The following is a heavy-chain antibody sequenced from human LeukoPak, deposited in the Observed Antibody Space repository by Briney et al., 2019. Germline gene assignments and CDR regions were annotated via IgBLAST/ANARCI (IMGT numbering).Heavy chain of an antibody. V-gene: IGHV3-33*01. CDR2: IWYDGSNK. CDR1: EFTFSSYG. J-gene: IGHJ4*02. CDR3: ARPYYYGSGSYSPNDY. D-gene: IGHD3-10*01. Sequence: GGSLRLSCAASEFTFSSYGMHWVRQAPGKGLEWVAVIWYDGSNKYYADSVKGRFTISGDNSKNTLYLQMNSLRAEDTAVYYCARPYYYGSGSYSPNDYWGQGTLVTVSS.